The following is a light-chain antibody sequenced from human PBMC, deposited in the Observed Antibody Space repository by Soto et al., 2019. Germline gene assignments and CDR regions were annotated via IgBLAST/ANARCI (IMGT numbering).Light chain of an antibody. J-gene: IGLJ2*01. CDR1: SSDIGGYDY. CDR2: DVS. CDR3: GSYTSSGTLI. Sequence: QSALTQSASVSGSPGQSITISCAGTSSDIGGYDYVSWYQHHPGKAPKLMIYDVSNRPSGVSNRFSGAKSGNTASLTISGLQAEDEADYYCGSYTSSGTLIFGGGTKVTVL. V-gene: IGLV2-14*03.